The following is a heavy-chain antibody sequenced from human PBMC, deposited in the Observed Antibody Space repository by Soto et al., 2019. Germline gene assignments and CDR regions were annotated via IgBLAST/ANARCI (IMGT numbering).Heavy chain of an antibody. V-gene: IGHV3-66*01. CDR3: ARDTFGGAYDFLH. Sequence: EVQLVESGGGLVQPGGSLSLSCAASGFTVSSFYMTWVRQAPGKGLQWVAVISSGGSTYYADSVKGRFTISRDNSKNTLYLEMNSLRAEDTAVYYCARDTFGGAYDFLHGGQGTLVTVSS. J-gene: IGHJ4*02. D-gene: IGHD3-3*01. CDR1: GFTVSSFY. CDR2: ISSGGST.